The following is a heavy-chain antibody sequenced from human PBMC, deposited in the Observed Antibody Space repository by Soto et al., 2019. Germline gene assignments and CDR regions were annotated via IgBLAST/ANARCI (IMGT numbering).Heavy chain of an antibody. CDR3: ARGDSNSWSDF. Sequence: GGSLRLSCAASGFTFRSYAMDWVRQAPGKGLEWVAVISYDGANKYYADSVRGRFTISRDNSKNTLTLQMNSLRPEDTAVYYCARGDSNSWSDFWGQGTLVTVSS. J-gene: IGHJ4*02. V-gene: IGHV3-30*01. CDR2: ISYDGANK. D-gene: IGHD6-13*01. CDR1: GFTFRSYA.